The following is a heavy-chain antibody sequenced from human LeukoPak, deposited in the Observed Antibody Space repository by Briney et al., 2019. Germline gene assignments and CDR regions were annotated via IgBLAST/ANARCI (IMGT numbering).Heavy chain of an antibody. J-gene: IGHJ4*02. CDR1: AFIFHDHG. CDR2: INWDGTST. D-gene: IGHD6-19*01. V-gene: IGHV3-20*04. Sequence: GGSLRLSCAASAFIFHDHGMSWVRQGPGKGLEWVSGINWDGTSTGYADCVKGRFTISRDNAKNSLYLQMNSLRVEDTALYYCASGDMNGWYFDRWGRGTLVTVSS. CDR3: ASGDMNGWYFDR.